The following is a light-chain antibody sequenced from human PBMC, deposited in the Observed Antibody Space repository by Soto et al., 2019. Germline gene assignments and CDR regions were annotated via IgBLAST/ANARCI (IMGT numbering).Light chain of an antibody. CDR2: DAS. CDR1: QSVGNNY. Sequence: EIVLTKSPATLSLSPGERATLSCRASQSVGNNYLVWYQQKPGQPPRFLIYDASTRATGTPDRFSASGSGTDINLAISRLEPEDCAVYYCQQYGSTPLTFGGGTKVEIK. J-gene: IGKJ4*01. CDR3: QQYGSTPLT. V-gene: IGKV3-20*01.